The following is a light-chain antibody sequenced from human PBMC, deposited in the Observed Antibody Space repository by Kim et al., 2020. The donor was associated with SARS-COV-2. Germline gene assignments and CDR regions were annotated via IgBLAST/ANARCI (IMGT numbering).Light chain of an antibody. CDR1: QDIEKH. CDR3: QQYQNKLS. J-gene: IGKJ4*01. CDR2: DAA. Sequence: SATGGDRITLTCQASQDIEKHLNWYQQKPGKAPKVLIYDAANLERGVPSRFSGSGSGTDFTFTISSLQPEDVATYYCQQYQNKLSFGGGTKVDIK. V-gene: IGKV1-33*01.